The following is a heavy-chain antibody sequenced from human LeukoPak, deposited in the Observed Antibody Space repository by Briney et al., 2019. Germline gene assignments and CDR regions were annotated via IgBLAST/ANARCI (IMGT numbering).Heavy chain of an antibody. CDR3: VRDRELTY. D-gene: IGHD1-26*01. J-gene: IGHJ4*02. Sequence: XPPGKGLEWIGYIYNSGSTIYNPSLRSRVTISVDTSKNQFSLKLNSVTAADTAVYYCVRDRELTYWSQGTLVTVSS. CDR2: IYNSGST. V-gene: IGHV4-59*01.